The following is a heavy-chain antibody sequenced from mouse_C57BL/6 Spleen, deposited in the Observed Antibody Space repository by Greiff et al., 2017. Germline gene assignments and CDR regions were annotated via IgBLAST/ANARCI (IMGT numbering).Heavy chain of an antibody. Sequence: VQLQESGPGLVQPSQSLSITCTVSGFSLTSYGVHWVRQSPGKGLEWLGVIWSGGSTDYNAAFISRLSISKDNSTSQVFFKMNSLQAEHTAIYYCARKPIYYDYDYAMDYWGQGNSDTVSS. CDR3: ARKPIYYDYDYAMDY. D-gene: IGHD2-4*01. V-gene: IGHV2-2*01. CDR1: GFSLTSYG. J-gene: IGHJ4*01. CDR2: IWSGGST.